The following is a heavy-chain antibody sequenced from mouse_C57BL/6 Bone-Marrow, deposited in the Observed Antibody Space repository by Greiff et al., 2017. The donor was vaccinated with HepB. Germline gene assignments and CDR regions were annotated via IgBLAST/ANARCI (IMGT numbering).Heavy chain of an antibody. Sequence: EVQLVESGGGLVQPGGSLSLSCAASGFTFTDYYMSWVRQPPGKALEWLGFIRNKANGYTTEYSASVKGRFTISRDNSQSILYLQMNALRAEDSATYYCARSYGSSYDYWGQGTTLTVSS. CDR2: IRNKANGYTT. CDR1: GFTFTDYY. CDR3: ARSYGSSYDY. D-gene: IGHD1-1*01. V-gene: IGHV7-3*01. J-gene: IGHJ2*01.